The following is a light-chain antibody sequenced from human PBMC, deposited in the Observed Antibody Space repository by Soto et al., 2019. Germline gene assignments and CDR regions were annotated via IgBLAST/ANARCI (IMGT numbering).Light chain of an antibody. J-gene: IGKJ1*01. CDR1: QSISNR. CDR3: QQYNSYS. Sequence: DIQMTQSHSPLPASVGDRVTITCRASQSISNRLAWYQQTPGKAPKLLIFKASNSQSGASASLSGSGSGTEFTLTISSLQPDYLATYYCQQYNSYSFGQGTKVDIK. V-gene: IGKV1-5*03. CDR2: KAS.